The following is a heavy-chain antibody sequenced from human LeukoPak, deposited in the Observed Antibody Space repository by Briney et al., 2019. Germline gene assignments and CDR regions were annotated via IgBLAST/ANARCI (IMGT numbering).Heavy chain of an antibody. CDR1: GFTFSSYG. CDR2: IRNDGSII. CDR3: AKDAPPIVVVPAAMHYFDY. D-gene: IGHD2-2*01. J-gene: IGHJ4*02. V-gene: IGHV3-30*02. Sequence: GGSLRLSCAASGFTFSSYGMHWIRQAPGKGLEWVAFIRNDGSIIYNADSVKGRFTISRDNSKNTLYLQMNSLRAEDTAVYYCAKDAPPIVVVPAAMHYFDYWGQGTLVTVSS.